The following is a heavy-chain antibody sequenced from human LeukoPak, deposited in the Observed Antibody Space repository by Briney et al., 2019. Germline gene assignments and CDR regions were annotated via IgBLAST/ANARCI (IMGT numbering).Heavy chain of an antibody. CDR1: RFTFSSHA. D-gene: IGHD3-10*01. CDR2: IDISGGST. CDR3: AREGSYYGSGSYFFDY. J-gene: IGHJ4*02. Sequence: GGSLRLSCAASRFTFSSHAMCWVRQAPGKGLEWVSSIDISGGSTYYADSVKGRFTISRDNSKNTLYLQMNSLRAEDTAVYYCAREGSYYGSGSYFFDYWGQGTLVTVSS. V-gene: IGHV3-23*01.